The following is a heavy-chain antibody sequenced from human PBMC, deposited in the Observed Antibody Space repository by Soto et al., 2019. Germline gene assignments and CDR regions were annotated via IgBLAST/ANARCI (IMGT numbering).Heavy chain of an antibody. CDR1: GGSISSYY. Sequence: SDTLSLTYTVSGGSISSYYWSWIRQPAGKGLEWIGRIYTSGSTNYNPSLKSRVTMSVDTSKNQFSLKLSSVTAADTAVYYCARKAAVPAAMSPNSGGVYYYYGMDVWGQGTTVTVSS. CDR3: ARKAAVPAAMSPNSGGVYYYYGMDV. V-gene: IGHV4-4*07. CDR2: IYTSGST. J-gene: IGHJ6*02. D-gene: IGHD2-2*01.